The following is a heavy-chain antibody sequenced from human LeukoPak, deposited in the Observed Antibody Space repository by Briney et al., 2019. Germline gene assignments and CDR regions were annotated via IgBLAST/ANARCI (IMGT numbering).Heavy chain of an antibody. Sequence: SETLSLTCTVSGGSISSYYWSWIRQLPGKGLEWIGYIYYSGSTNYNPSLKSRVTISVDTSKNQFSLKLSSVTAADTAVYYCASAPYYDFWSGYYTNWYFDLWGRGTLVTVSS. CDR2: IYYSGST. CDR3: ASAPYYDFWSGYYTNWYFDL. D-gene: IGHD3-3*01. J-gene: IGHJ2*01. CDR1: GGSISSYY. V-gene: IGHV4-59*01.